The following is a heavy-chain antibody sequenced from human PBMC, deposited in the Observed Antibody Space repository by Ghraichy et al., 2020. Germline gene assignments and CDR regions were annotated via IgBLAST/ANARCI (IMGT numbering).Heavy chain of an antibody. J-gene: IGHJ3*02. CDR1: GFTFSSYG. V-gene: IGHV3-33*01. CDR2: IWYDGSNK. Sequence: GGSLRLSCAASGFTFSSYGMHWVRQAPGKGLEWVAVIWYDGSNKYYADSVKGRFTISRDNSKNTLYLQMNSLRAEDTAVYYCARAGDIVLMVYAGDAFDIWGQGTMVTVSS. CDR3: ARAGDIVLMVYAGDAFDI. D-gene: IGHD2-8*01.